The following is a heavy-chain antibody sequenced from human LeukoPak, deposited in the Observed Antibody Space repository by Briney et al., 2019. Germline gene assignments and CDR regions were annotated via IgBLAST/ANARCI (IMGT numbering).Heavy chain of an antibody. CDR1: GFSLSTSGVG. J-gene: IGHJ4*02. V-gene: IGHV2-5*01. CDR3: AHSLRVHGGDPFDY. Sequence: SGPTLVKPTQTLTLTCTFSGFSLSTSGVGVGWIRKPPGKALEWLALIYWSDDKRYSPSLKSRLTITKDTSKNQVVLTMTNMDPVDTATYYCAHSLRVHGGDPFDYWGQGTLVTVSS. CDR2: IYWSDDK. D-gene: IGHD2-21*01.